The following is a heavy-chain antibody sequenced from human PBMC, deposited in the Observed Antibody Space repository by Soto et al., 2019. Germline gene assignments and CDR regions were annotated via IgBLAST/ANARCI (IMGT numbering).Heavy chain of an antibody. V-gene: IGHV4-4*02. D-gene: IGHD6-13*01. CDR2: IYHSGST. CDR1: SGSISSSNW. Sequence: SETLSLTCAVSSGSISSSNWWSWVRQPPGKGLEWIGEIYHSGSTNYNPSLKSRVTISVDKSKNQFSLKLSSVTAADTAVYYCARAGGIAANWFDPWGQGTLVTVSS. CDR3: ARAGGIAANWFDP. J-gene: IGHJ5*02.